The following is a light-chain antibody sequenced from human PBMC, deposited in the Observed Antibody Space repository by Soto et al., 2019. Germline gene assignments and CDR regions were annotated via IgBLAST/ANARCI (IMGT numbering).Light chain of an antibody. CDR3: SSYAGSNNFV. CDR1: GSDVGGYNY. J-gene: IGLJ1*01. CDR2: EVS. Sequence: QSVLTQPPSASGSPGQSVTISCTGTGSDVGGYNYVSWYQQHPGKAPKLMIYEVSKRPSGVPDRFSGSKSGNTASLTVSGLQAEDEAGYYCSSYAGSNNFVFGTGTKLTVL. V-gene: IGLV2-8*01.